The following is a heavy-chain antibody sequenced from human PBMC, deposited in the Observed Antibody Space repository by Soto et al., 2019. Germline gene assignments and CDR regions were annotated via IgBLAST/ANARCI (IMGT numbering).Heavy chain of an antibody. CDR2: IKSDGSGT. D-gene: IGHD3-22*01. Sequence: EVQLVESGGGLVQPGGSLRLSCAASGFTFSSYWMHWVRQAPGKGLVWVSRIKSDGSGTSYADSVKGRLTISRDNAKNTLYLQMNSLRAEDTAVYYCARGDGDYYDGNGYLGRHWSQGTLVTVSP. J-gene: IGHJ4*02. CDR3: ARGDGDYYDGNGYLGRH. CDR1: GFTFSSYW. V-gene: IGHV3-74*01.